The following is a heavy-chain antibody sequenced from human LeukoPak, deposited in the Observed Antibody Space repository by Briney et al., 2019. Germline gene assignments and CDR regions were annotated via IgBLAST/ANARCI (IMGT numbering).Heavy chain of an antibody. CDR1: GFSVSSYW. CDR2: VNGNGRST. V-gene: IGHV3-74*01. J-gene: IGHJ4*02. D-gene: IGHD2-15*01. CDR3: VRSFRIPYCSGNSCYPTDFDF. Sequence: PGGSLRLSCATSGFSVSSYWLHWVLHSPAKGLLWVSRVNGNGRSTSYADSVKGRFTISRDNAKNTLYLHMTSLRVEDSAVYYCVRSFRIPYCSGNSCYPTDFDFWGQGTLVTVSS.